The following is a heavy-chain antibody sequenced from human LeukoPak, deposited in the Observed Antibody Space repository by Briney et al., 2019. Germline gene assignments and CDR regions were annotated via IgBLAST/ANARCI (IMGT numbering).Heavy chain of an antibody. J-gene: IGHJ4*02. D-gene: IGHD3-3*01. CDR3: AKDKGVSYYDFWSGYSAIDY. V-gene: IGHV3-23*01. CDR1: GFTFSSYA. CDR2: ISGSGGST. Sequence: GGSLRLSSAASGFTFSSYAMSWVRQAPGKGLEWVSAISGSGGSTYYADSVKGRFTISRDNSKNTLYLQMNSLRAEDTAVYYCAKDKGVSYYDFWSGYSAIDYWGQGTLVTVSS.